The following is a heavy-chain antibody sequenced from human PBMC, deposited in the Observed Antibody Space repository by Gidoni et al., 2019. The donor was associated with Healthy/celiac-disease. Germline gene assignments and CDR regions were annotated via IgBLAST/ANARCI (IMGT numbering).Heavy chain of an antibody. CDR3: AKEAYCGGDCPIDY. D-gene: IGHD2-21*02. CDR2: SSWNSGSI. CDR1: GFTFDDYA. V-gene: IGHV3-9*01. Sequence: EVQLVESGGGLVQTGRSLRLSCAASGFTFDDYAMHWVRQAPGKGLEWVSGSSWNSGSIGYADSVKGRFTISRDNAKNSLYLQMNSLRAEDTALYYCAKEAYCGGDCPIDYWGQGTLVTVSS. J-gene: IGHJ4*02.